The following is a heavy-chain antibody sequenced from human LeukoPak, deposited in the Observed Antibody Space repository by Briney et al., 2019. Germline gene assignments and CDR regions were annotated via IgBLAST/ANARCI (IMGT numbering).Heavy chain of an antibody. CDR1: GGSISSGDYY. CDR3: AGNNYYGSGSYYKPPGWFDP. V-gene: IGHV4-30-4*01. J-gene: IGHJ5*02. Sequence: PSQTLSLTCTVSGGSISSGDYYWSWIRQPPGKGLEWIGYIYYSGSTYYNPSLKSRVTISVDTSKNQFSLKLTSVTAADTAVYYCAGNNYYGSGSYYKPPGWFDPWGQGTLVTVSS. D-gene: IGHD3-10*01. CDR2: IYYSGST.